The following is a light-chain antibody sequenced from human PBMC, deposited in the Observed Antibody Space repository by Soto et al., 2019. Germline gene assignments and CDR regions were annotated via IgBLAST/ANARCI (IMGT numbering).Light chain of an antibody. Sequence: QSALTQPASVSESPGQSITISCTGTSSDVGGYNYVSWYQQHPGKAPKLMIYEVSNRPSGVSNRFSGSKSGNTASLTISGLQAEDEADYYCSSYTSSSSWVFGGGTKLTVL. J-gene: IGLJ3*02. V-gene: IGLV2-14*01. CDR3: SSYTSSSSWV. CDR2: EVS. CDR1: SSDVGGYNY.